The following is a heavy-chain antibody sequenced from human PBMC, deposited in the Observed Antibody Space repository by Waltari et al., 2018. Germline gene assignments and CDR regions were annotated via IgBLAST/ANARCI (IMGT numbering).Heavy chain of an antibody. V-gene: IGHV4-59*08. CDR2: IYYSGST. D-gene: IGHD2-2*01. CDR1: GGSLSSYY. Sequence: QVQLQESGPGLVKPSENLSLTCPVSGGSLSSYYWSWTRQPPGQGLEWIGYIYYSGSTNYNPSLKSRVTISVDTSKNQFSLKLSSVTAADTAVYYCARRLGYCSSTSCLNWFDPWGQGTLVTVSS. CDR3: ARRLGYCSSTSCLNWFDP. J-gene: IGHJ5*02.